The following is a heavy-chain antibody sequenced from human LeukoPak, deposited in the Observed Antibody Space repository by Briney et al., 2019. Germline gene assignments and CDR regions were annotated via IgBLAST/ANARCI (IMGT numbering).Heavy chain of an antibody. CDR2: IIPIFGTA. CDR1: GGTFSSYA. CDR3: ASDIAVAGTGNDY. D-gene: IGHD6-19*01. V-gene: IGHV1-69*05. Sequence: SVKVSCKASGGTFSSYAISWVRQAPGQELEWMGGIIPIFGTANYAQKFQGRVTITTDESTSTAYMELSSLRSEDTAVYYCASDIAVAGTGNDYWGQGTLVTVSS. J-gene: IGHJ4*02.